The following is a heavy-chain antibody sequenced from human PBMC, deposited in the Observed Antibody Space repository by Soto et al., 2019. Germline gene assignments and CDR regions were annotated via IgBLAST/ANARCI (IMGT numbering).Heavy chain of an antibody. D-gene: IGHD2-2*01. CDR3: AGDSGRVDGVPAAIAAMDA. Sequence: QVQLVQSGAEVKKPGCSLKVSCKASGGTFNRYTITWVRQAPGQGLEWMGRIIPMFGIASYAENFQGRVTITADKSTSTAYSELSSLRSEDTAVYYCAGDSGRVDGVPAAIAAMDAWGQGTTVTVSS. J-gene: IGHJ6*02. V-gene: IGHV1-69*08. CDR2: IIPMFGIA. CDR1: GGTFNRYT.